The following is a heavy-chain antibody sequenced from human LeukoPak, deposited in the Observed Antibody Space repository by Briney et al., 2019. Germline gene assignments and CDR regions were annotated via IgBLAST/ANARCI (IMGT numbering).Heavy chain of an antibody. V-gene: IGHV1-69*13. J-gene: IGHJ6*04. Sequence: ASVKVSCKASGGTFSSYAISWVRQAPGQGLEWMGGIIPIFGTANYAQKFQGRVTITADESTSTAYMELSSLRSEDTAVYYCASGKVDYDILTGSHGYGMDAWGKGTTVTVSS. CDR2: IIPIFGTA. CDR3: ASGKVDYDILTGSHGYGMDA. CDR1: GGTFSSYA. D-gene: IGHD3-9*01.